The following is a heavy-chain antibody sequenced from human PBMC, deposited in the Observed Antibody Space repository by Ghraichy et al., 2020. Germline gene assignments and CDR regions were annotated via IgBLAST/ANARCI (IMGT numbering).Heavy chain of an antibody. V-gene: IGHV3-15*01. Sequence: GGSLRLSCTASGFTFSKSWMRWVRQAPGKGLEWVGLIKSNTDGGTTDYAAPVKGRFTISRDDSKNTLFLQMNSLKTEDTAVYYCTTGSPLYSGSYLDAFDIWCHGTMVTVIS. D-gene: IGHD1-26*01. CDR1: GFTFSKSW. CDR2: IKSNTDGGTT. J-gene: IGHJ3*02. CDR3: TTGSPLYSGSYLDAFDI.